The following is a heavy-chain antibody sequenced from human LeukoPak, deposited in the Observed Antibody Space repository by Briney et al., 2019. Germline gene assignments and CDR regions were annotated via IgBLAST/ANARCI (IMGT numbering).Heavy chain of an antibody. J-gene: IGHJ5*02. D-gene: IGHD1-26*01. CDR3: ARDMVVGATSDWFDP. CDR2: INPSGGST. CDR1: GYTFTSDY. Sequence: GSVKVSCKASGYTFTSDYMHWVRQAPGQGLEWMGIINPSGGSTSYAQKFQGRVTMTRDMSTSTVYMELSSLRSEDTAVYYCARDMVVGATSDWFDPWGQGTLVTVSS. V-gene: IGHV1-46*01.